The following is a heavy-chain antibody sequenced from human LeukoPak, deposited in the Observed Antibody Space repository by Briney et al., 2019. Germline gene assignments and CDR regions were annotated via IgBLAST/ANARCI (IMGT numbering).Heavy chain of an antibody. J-gene: IGHJ4*02. CDR2: IYYSGST. CDR1: GGSISSYY. CDR3: ARDLYSNSADY. Sequence: PSETLSLTCTVSGGSISSYYWSWIRQPPGKGLEWIGYIYYSGSTNYNPSLKSRVTMSVDTSKNQFSLKLSSVTAADTAVYYCARDLYSNSADYWGQGTLVTVSS. D-gene: IGHD4-11*01. V-gene: IGHV4-59*12.